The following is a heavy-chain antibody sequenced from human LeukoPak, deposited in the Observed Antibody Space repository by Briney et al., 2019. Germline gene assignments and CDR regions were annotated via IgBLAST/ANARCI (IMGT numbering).Heavy chain of an antibody. V-gene: IGHV4-59*11. CDR1: GGSISSHY. CDR3: ARSGLDSRYYFGMDV. J-gene: IGHJ6*02. D-gene: IGHD5-12*01. CDR2: IYYSGST. Sequence: SETLSLTCTVSGGSISSHYWSWIRQPPGKGLEWIGYIYYSGSTNYNPSLKSRVTISLDTSKSQFSLKLRSVTAADTAVYYCARSGLDSRYYFGMDVWDQGTTVTVSS.